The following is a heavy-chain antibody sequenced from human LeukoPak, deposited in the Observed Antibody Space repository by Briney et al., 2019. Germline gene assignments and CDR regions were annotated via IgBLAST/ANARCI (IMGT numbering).Heavy chain of an antibody. CDR3: AKSLVGATLGYELDWFDP. D-gene: IGHD1-26*01. CDR2: ISGSGGST. J-gene: IGHJ5*02. V-gene: IGHV3-23*01. CDR1: GFTFSSYA. Sequence: GGPLRLSCAASGFTFSSYAMSWVRQAPGKGLEWVSAISGSGGSTYYADSVKGRFTISRDNSKNTLYLQMNSLRAEDTAVYYCAKSLVGATLGYELDWFDPWGQGTLVTVSS.